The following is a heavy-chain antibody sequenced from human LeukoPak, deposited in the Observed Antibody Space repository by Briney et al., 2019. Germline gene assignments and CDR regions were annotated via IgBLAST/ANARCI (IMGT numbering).Heavy chain of an antibody. CDR2: IYTGDSDT. D-gene: IGHD2-8*02. CDR3: ARPRDTGAGNSPCDF. V-gene: IGHV5-51*01. Sequence: GESPQISCKGSGYSFTTHWIGWVRQVPRRNVVWMGIIYTGDSDTRYSPSFQGQVTMSVDKSLNTASLQWTSLKASDTAIYYCARPRDTGAGNSPCDFWGEGTLVTVSS. J-gene: IGHJ4*02. CDR1: GYSFTTHW.